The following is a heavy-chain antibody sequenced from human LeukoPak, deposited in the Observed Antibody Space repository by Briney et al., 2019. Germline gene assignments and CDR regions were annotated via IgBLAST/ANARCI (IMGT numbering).Heavy chain of an antibody. Sequence: ASVKVSCKASGGXFSSYAISWVRQAPGQGLEWMGWISGENGNTNYAQNVEGRVTMSTDTSTSTVYMELRSLKYDDTAVYYCARLLFSYYGMDVWGQGSTVTVSS. CDR2: ISGENGNT. J-gene: IGHJ6*02. CDR1: GGXFSSYA. CDR3: ARLLFSYYGMDV. D-gene: IGHD2-15*01. V-gene: IGHV1-18*01.